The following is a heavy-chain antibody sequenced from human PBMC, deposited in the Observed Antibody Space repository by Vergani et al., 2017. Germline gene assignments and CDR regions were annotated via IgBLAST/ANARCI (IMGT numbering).Heavy chain of an antibody. CDR2: ISWNSGSI. CDR3: ARDRLRAPLTY. Sequence: EVQLVESGGGLVQPGRSLRLSCAASGFTFDDYAMHWVRQAPGKGLEWVSGISWNSGSIGYADSVKGRFTISRDNAKNSLYLQMNSLRAEDTALYYCARDRLRAPLTYWGQGTLVTVSS. J-gene: IGHJ4*02. CDR1: GFTFDDYA. D-gene: IGHD5-12*01. V-gene: IGHV3-9*01.